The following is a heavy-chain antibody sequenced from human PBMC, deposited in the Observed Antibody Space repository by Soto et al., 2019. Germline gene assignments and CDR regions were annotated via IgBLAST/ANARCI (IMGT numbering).Heavy chain of an antibody. Sequence: QVQLVQSGAEVKKSGSSVKVSCKASGGTLSNYAFTWVRQAPGQGLEWMGGIIPIFNTANYAQKFQGRVTITADESTSTAYMEVNSLRSEDTAVYYCARVRPTDYVGNYNNGMDVWGQGTTVTVPS. J-gene: IGHJ6*02. CDR3: ARVRPTDYVGNYNNGMDV. V-gene: IGHV1-69*01. D-gene: IGHD4-17*01. CDR2: IIPIFNTA. CDR1: GGTLSNYA.